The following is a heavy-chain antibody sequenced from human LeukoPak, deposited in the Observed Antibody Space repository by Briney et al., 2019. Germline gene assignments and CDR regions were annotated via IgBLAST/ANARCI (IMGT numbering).Heavy chain of an antibody. J-gene: IGHJ4*02. V-gene: IGHV5-51*01. Sequence: GESLKISCQGSGYTFSNYWINWVRQMPGKGLEWMGIIYPGDSDTRYSPSFQGQVTISADKSISTAYLQWSSLKASDTAMYYCAYGSGSFQFDYWGQGTLVTVSS. D-gene: IGHD3-10*01. CDR3: AYGSGSFQFDY. CDR1: GYTFSNYW. CDR2: IYPGDSDT.